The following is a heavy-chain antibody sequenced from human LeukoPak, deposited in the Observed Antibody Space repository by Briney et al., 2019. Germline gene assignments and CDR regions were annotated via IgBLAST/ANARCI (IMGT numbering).Heavy chain of an antibody. D-gene: IGHD3-22*01. CDR2: INSDGSST. CDR1: GFTFSSYW. V-gene: IGHV3-74*01. Sequence: PGGSLRLSCAASGFTFSSYWMHWVRQAPGKGLVWVSRINSDGSSTSYADSVKGRFTISRDNAKNTLYLQMNSLRAEDTAVYYCARDYYDSSGYYHAFDYWGQGTLATVSS. J-gene: IGHJ4*02. CDR3: ARDYYDSSGYYHAFDY.